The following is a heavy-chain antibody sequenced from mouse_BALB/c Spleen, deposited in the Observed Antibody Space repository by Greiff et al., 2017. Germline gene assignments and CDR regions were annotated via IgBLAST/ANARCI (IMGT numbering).Heavy chain of an antibody. CDR3: ARDGGTTATWAMDD. J-gene: IGHJ4*01. CDR1: GFTFSDYY. Sequence: EVKLMESGGGLVKPGGSLKLSCAASGFTFSDYYMYWVRQTPEKRLEWVATISDGGSYTYYPDSVKGRFTISRDNAKNNLYLQMSSLKSEDTAMYYCARDGGTTATWAMDDWGQGTSVTVSS. V-gene: IGHV5-4*02. CDR2: ISDGGSYT. D-gene: IGHD1-2*01.